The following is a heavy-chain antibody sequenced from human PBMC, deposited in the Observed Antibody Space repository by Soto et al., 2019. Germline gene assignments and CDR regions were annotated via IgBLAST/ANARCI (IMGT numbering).Heavy chain of an antibody. CDR3: ARGRPRYCSSTSCRHDFDY. V-gene: IGHV4-34*01. J-gene: IGHJ4*02. Sequence: PSETLSLTCAVYGWSFSGYYWSWIRQPPGKGLEWIGEINHSGSTNYNPSLKSRVTISVDTSKNQFSLKLSSVTAADTAVYYCARGRPRYCSSTSCRHDFDYWGQGTLVTVSS. D-gene: IGHD2-2*01. CDR2: INHSGST. CDR1: GWSFSGYY.